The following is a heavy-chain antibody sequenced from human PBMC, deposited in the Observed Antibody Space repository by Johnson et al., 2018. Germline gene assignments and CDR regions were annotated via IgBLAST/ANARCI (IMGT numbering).Heavy chain of an antibody. D-gene: IGHD2-21*01. CDR1: GGSISNYH. V-gene: IGHV4-59*01. CDR3: ARVRRVAYRNDWGYFDY. J-gene: IGHJ4*02. CDR2: IYYNGVT. Sequence: QVQLQESGPGLVKPSETLSLTCSVSGGSISNYHWSWIRQPPGKGLEWSGYIYYNGVTNYNPSLKSRVTISVDPSKNQLSLKLTSVTAADTAVYSCARVRRVAYRNDWGYFDYWGQGTLVTVSS.